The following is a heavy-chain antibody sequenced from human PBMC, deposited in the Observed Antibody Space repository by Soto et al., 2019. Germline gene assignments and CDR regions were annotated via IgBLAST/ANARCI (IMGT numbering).Heavy chain of an antibody. CDR2: INAGNGNT. D-gene: IGHD6-6*01. J-gene: IGHJ1*01. V-gene: IGHV1-3*01. CDR1: GYTSTSYA. CDR3: ARPSSSSAVDFQH. Sequence: ASVKVSCKASGYTSTSYAMHWVRQAPGQRLEWMGWINAGNGNTKYSQKFQGRVTITRDTSASTAYMELSSLRSEDTAVYYCARPSSSSAVDFQHWGQGTLVTVSS.